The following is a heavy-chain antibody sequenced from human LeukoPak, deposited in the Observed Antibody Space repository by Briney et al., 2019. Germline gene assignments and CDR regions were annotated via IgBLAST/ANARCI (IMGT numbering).Heavy chain of an antibody. D-gene: IGHD6-19*01. V-gene: IGHV4-4*07. Sequence: SETLSLTCTVSLGSISSYFWSWIRQPAGKGREWIGRIYTSGSTNYNPSLKSRVTMPVDTSKNQFSLKLSSVTAADTAVYYCARVKQGNSGWQRGPLYYFDYWGQGTLVTVSS. CDR1: LGSISSYF. J-gene: IGHJ4*02. CDR2: IYTSGST. CDR3: ARVKQGNSGWQRGPLYYFDY.